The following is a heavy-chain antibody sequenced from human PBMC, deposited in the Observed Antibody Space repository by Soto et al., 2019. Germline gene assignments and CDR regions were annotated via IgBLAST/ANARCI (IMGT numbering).Heavy chain of an antibody. V-gene: IGHV6-1*01. Sequence: PSQTLSLTCVISGDSVASNSAAWNWIRQSPSRGLEWLGRTYYRSKWYYGYAVSVKSRITINPDTSKNQFSLQLNSVTPEDTAVYYCASIHSSSSSDMDVWGQGTTVTVSS. CDR2: TYYRSKWYY. J-gene: IGHJ6*02. D-gene: IGHD6-6*01. CDR3: ASIHSSSSSDMDV. CDR1: GDSVASNSAA.